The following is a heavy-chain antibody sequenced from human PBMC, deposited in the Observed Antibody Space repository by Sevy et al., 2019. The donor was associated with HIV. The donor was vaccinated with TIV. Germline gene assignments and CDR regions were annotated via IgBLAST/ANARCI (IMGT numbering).Heavy chain of an antibody. CDR3: ARDFCSGGSCYSAFVY. D-gene: IGHD2-15*01. Sequence: ASVKVSCKASGYTFSTYIIYWVRQAPGQRLEWMGWINAGNGDTKYSQKFQGRVSITRDTSANPAHMELSSLRSEDTAVYYCARDFCSGGSCYSAFVYWGQGTLVTVSS. V-gene: IGHV1-3*01. CDR1: GYTFSTYI. J-gene: IGHJ4*02. CDR2: INAGNGDT.